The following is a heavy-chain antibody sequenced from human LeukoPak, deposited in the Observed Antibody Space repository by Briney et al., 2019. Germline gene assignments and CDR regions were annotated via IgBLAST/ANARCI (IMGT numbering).Heavy chain of an antibody. D-gene: IGHD5-24*01. CDR2: INHSGST. V-gene: IGHV4-34*01. CDR3: ARGKKRGGYNYDY. CDR1: GGSFSGYY. Sequence: SETLSLTCAAYGGSFSGYYWSWIRQPPGKGLEWIGEINHSGSTNYNPSLKSRVTISVDTSKNQFSLKLSSVTAADTAVYYCARGKKRGGYNYDYWGQGTLVTVSS. J-gene: IGHJ4*02.